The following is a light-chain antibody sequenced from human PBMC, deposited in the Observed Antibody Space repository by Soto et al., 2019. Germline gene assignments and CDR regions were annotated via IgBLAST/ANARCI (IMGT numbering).Light chain of an antibody. Sequence: DIQMTQSPPSLSASVGDRVTITCRPSQSISSYLNWYQQKPGKPPKLLIYAASSLQSGVPSRFSGSGSGTDFTLTISSLQPEDFATYYCQQSYSTPLTFGGGTKVEIK. CDR1: QSISSY. J-gene: IGKJ4*02. V-gene: IGKV1-39*01. CDR3: QQSYSTPLT. CDR2: AAS.